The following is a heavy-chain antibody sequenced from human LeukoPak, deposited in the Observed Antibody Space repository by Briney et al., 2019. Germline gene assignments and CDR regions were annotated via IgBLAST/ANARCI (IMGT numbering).Heavy chain of an antibody. CDR1: GYSFTSYW. D-gene: IGHD2-15*01. V-gene: IGHV5-51*01. CDR3: ARPRNVVVAAEAFDI. Sequence: GESLKISCKGSGYSFTSYWIGWVRQMPGKGLEWMGIIYPGDSDTRYSPSFQGQVTISADKSISTAYLQWSSLKASGTAMYYCARPRNVVVAAEAFDIWGQGTMVTVSS. CDR2: IYPGDSDT. J-gene: IGHJ3*02.